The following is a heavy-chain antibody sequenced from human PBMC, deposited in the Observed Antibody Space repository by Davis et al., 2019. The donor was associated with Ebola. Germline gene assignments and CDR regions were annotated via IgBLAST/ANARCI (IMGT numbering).Heavy chain of an antibody. V-gene: IGHV4-59*01. CDR2: IYYSGST. J-gene: IGHJ4*02. CDR3: ARSFAAARPNFDY. D-gene: IGHD6-6*01. Sequence: TETLSLTCAVYVGSFSGYYWSWIRQPPGKGLEWIGYIYYSGSTNYNPSLKSRVTISVDTSKNQFSLKLSSVTAADTAVYYCARSFAAARPNFDYWGQGTLVTVSS. CDR1: VGSFSGYY.